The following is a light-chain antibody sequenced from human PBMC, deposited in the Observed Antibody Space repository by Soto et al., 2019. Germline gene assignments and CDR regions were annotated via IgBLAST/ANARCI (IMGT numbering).Light chain of an antibody. J-gene: IGKJ2*01. CDR2: AAS. CDR1: QSISSY. CDR3: QRSYSTPPYP. Sequence: DIQMTQSPSSLSASVGDRVTITCRASQSISSYLNWYQQKPGKAPKLLIYAASSLQSGVPSRFSGSGSGTDFTLTISSLQPEDFATYYCQRSYSTPPYPFGQGTKVDIK. V-gene: IGKV1-39*01.